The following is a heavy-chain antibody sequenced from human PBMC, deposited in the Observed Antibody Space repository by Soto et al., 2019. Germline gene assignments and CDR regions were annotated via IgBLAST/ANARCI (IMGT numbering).Heavy chain of an antibody. D-gene: IGHD3-16*01. CDR2: INPSGGGT. Sequence: QVQLVQSGTEVQKPGASVKVSCKAPGYTFLDFYIHWVRQAPGQGLEWMGFINPSGGGTTYAQQFQGRLTMTRDTSTSTVYMELINLRSEDTAIYYCARDKPFYAGYWGQGTLVT. CDR1: GYTFLDFY. CDR3: ARDKPFYAGY. V-gene: IGHV1-46*01. J-gene: IGHJ4*02.